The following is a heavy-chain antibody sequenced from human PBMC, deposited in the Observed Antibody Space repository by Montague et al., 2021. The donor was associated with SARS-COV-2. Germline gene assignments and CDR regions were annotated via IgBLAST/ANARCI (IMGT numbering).Heavy chain of an antibody. CDR1: GGSIRSGSYY. CDR2: IYSSGST. CDR3: ARDHGDYSYYYGLDV. D-gene: IGHD4-17*01. V-gene: IGHV4-61*02. Sequence: TPSLTCTVSGGSIRSGSYYWSWIRPPAGKGLEWIGRIYSSGSTNYNPSLKSQVTMSVDTSKNQFSLKVSSVTAADTAVYYCARDHGDYSYYYGLDVWGQGTTVTVSS. J-gene: IGHJ6*02.